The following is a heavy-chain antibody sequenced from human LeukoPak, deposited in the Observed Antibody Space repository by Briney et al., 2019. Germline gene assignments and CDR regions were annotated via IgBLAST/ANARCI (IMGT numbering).Heavy chain of an antibody. J-gene: IGHJ6*02. D-gene: IGHD3-3*01. CDR1: GGTFSSYA. V-gene: IGHV1-69*04. CDR3: ARLPRNDDWSGYYGYYYYYGMDV. Sequence: ASVKVSCKASGGTFSSYAISWVRQAPGQGLEWMGRIIPILGIANYAQKFQGRVTITADKSTSTAYMELSSLRSEDTAVYYCARLPRNDDWSGYYGYYYYYGMDVCGQGTTVTVSS. CDR2: IIPILGIA.